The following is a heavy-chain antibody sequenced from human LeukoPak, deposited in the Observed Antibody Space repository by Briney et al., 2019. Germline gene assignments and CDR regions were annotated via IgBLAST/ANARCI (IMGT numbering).Heavy chain of an antibody. Sequence: PSQTLSLTCTVSGGSISSGDYYWSWIRQPPGKGLEWIGYIYYSGSTYYNPSLKSRVTISVDTSKNQFSLKLSSVTAADTAVYYCGRGGSLYGDYASWFGPWGQGTLVTVSS. CDR3: GRGGSLYGDYASWFGP. CDR1: GGSISSGDYY. V-gene: IGHV4-30-4*01. CDR2: IYYSGST. J-gene: IGHJ5*02. D-gene: IGHD4-17*01.